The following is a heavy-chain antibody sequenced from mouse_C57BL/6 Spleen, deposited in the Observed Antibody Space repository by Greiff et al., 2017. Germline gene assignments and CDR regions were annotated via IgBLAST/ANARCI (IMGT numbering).Heavy chain of an antibody. CDR1: GYSFTDYN. V-gene: IGHV1-39*01. J-gene: IGHJ1*03. D-gene: IGHD1-1*01. CDR2: INPNYGTT. CDR3: ARTGGYGSSPHWYFDV. Sequence: EVQLQQSGPELVKPGASVKISCKASGYSFTDYNMNWVKQSNGKSLEWIGVINPNYGTTSYNQKFKGKATLTVDQSSSTAYMQLNSLTSEDSAVYYCARTGGYGSSPHWYFDVGGTGTTVTVSS.